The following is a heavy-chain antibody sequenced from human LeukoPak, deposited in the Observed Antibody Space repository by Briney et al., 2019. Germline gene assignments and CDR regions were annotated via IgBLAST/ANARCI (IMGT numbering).Heavy chain of an antibody. CDR3: AKDRYSSSWTAPDY. CDR2: ISWNSGSI. J-gene: IGHJ4*02. Sequence: PGGSLRLSCAASGFTFDDYAMHWVRQAPGKGLEWVSGISWNSGSIGYADSVKGRFTISRDNAKNSLYLQMNSLRAEDTALYYCAKDRYSSSWTAPDYWGQGTLVTVSS. CDR1: GFTFDDYA. D-gene: IGHD6-13*01. V-gene: IGHV3-9*01.